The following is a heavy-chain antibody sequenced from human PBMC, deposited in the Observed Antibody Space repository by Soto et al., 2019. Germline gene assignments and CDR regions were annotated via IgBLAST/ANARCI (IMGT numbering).Heavy chain of an antibody. CDR3: ARVTPGNNLYYFYGLDV. D-gene: IGHD1-1*01. V-gene: IGHV3-30-3*01. Sequence: GGSMRLSCAACGFTFDTFGIHGVRKTPGKVLEWVALISYDGFNTYYADSVKGRFTISRDNSKSTLYLQMASLRPDDTGVYYCARVTPGNNLYYFYGLDVWGQGTSVTVSS. CDR1: GFTFDTFG. J-gene: IGHJ6*02. CDR2: ISYDGFNT.